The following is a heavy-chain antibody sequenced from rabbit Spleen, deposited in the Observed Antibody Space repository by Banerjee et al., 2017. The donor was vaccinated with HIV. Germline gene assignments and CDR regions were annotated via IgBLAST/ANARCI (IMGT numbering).Heavy chain of an antibody. J-gene: IGHJ4*01. V-gene: IGHV1S45*01. CDR3: ARDGDDDMGDFDL. D-gene: IGHD2-1*01. CDR1: GVSFSDKDV. Sequence: QEQLVESGGGLVQPEGSLTLTCKASGVSFSDKDVMCWVRQAPGKGLEWIACIGIAGGSPGYASWAKGRFTISKTSSTTVTLQMTSLTGADTATYFCARDGDDDMGDFDLWGPGTLVTVS. CDR2: IGIAGGSP.